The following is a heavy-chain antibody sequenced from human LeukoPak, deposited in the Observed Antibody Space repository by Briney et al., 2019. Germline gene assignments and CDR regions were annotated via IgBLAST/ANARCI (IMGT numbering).Heavy chain of an antibody. CDR2: ISSSSSTI. CDR3: ARDRRSYSSSQDDYYYYMDV. V-gene: IGHV3-48*01. D-gene: IGHD6-6*01. J-gene: IGHJ6*03. CDR1: GFTFSSYS. Sequence: GGSLRLSCAASGFTFSSYSMNWVRQAPGKGLEWGSYISSSSSTIYYADSVKGRFTISRDTAKNSLYLQMNSLRAEDTAVYYCARDRRSYSSSQDDYYYYMDVWGKGTTVTVSS.